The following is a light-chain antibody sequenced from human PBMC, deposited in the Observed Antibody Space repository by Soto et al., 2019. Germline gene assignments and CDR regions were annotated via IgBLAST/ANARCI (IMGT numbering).Light chain of an antibody. CDR3: QQRSNWPSKYT. Sequence: EIVLTQSPATLSLSPGERATLSCRASQSVSSYLAWYQQKPGQAPRLLIYDASNRATGIPARFSGSGSGTDFTLTISSLEPEDFAVYYCQQRSNWPSKYTFGLGTKLEIK. CDR1: QSVSSY. J-gene: IGKJ2*01. V-gene: IGKV3-11*01. CDR2: DAS.